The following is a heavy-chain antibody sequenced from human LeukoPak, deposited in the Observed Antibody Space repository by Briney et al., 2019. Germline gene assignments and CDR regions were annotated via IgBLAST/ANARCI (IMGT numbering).Heavy chain of an antibody. CDR2: IYSGGST. J-gene: IGHJ4*02. Sequence: GGSLRLSCAASGFTVSSNYMSWVRQAPGKGLEWVSVIYSGGSTYYADSVKGRFTISRDNYKNTLYPQMNSLRAEDTAVYYCARDGAYNFEHWGQGTLVTVSS. CDR3: ARDGAYNFEH. CDR1: GFTVSSNY. V-gene: IGHV3-66*01. D-gene: IGHD5-18*01.